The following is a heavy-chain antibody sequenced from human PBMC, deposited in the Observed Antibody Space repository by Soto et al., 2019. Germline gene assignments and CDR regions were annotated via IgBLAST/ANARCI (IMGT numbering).Heavy chain of an antibody. J-gene: IGHJ6*02. V-gene: IGHV3-11*04. D-gene: IGHD5-12*01. CDR3: ARVGLQLVYYYYGMDV. CDR2: ISSTGKTK. CDR1: GLTLSENY. Sequence: GGSLRLSCAASGLTLSENYMSWIRRAPGNGLEWIPYISSTGKTKYYLESVKGRFTISRDNAKNSVYLQMNSLRAEDTAVYYCARVGLQLVYYYYGMDVWGQGTTVTVSS.